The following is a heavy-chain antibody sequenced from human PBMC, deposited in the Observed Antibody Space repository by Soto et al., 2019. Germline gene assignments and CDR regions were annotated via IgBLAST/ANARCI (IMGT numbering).Heavy chain of an antibody. Sequence: SELLSLTCTVSGGSVSSGSYYWSWIRQPPGKGLEWIGYIYYSGSTNYNPSLKSRVTISLDTSKNQFSLKLSSVTAADTAVYYCAKGAPPHAGILDYWGQGTLVTVSS. D-gene: IGHD6-6*01. CDR1: GGSVSSGSYY. V-gene: IGHV4-61*01. J-gene: IGHJ4*02. CDR3: AKGAPPHAGILDY. CDR2: IYYSGST.